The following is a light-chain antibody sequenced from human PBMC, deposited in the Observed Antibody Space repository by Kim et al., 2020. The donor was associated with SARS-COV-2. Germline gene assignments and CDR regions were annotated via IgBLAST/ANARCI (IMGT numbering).Light chain of an antibody. V-gene: IGLV2-8*01. J-gene: IGLJ1*01. CDR2: EVS. Sequence: QSALTQPPSASGSPGQSVTVSCTGTSSDVGGYNYVSWYQQYPGKAPKLIIYEVSKRPSGVPDRFSGSKSDNTASLTVAGLQAEDEADYFCSSYGGTNNYYVCGTGTKVTDL. CDR1: SSDVGGYNY. CDR3: SSYGGTNNYYV.